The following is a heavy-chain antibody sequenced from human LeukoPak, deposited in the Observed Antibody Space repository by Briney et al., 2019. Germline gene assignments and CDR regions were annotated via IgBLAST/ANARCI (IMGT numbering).Heavy chain of an antibody. J-gene: IGHJ6*02. Sequence: SETLSLTCTVSGGSISSYYWSWIRQPPGKGLGWIGYIYYSGSTNYNPSLKSRVTISVDTSKNQFSLKLSSVTAADTAVYYCARHQAAAIYYYYYGMDVWRQGTTVTVSS. CDR3: ARHQAAAIYYYYYGMDV. CDR1: GGSISSYY. D-gene: IGHD2-2*01. V-gene: IGHV4-59*08. CDR2: IYYSGST.